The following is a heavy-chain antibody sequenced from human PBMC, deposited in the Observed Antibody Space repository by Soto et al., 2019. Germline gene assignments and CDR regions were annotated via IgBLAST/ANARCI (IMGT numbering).Heavy chain of an antibody. V-gene: IGHV3-9*01. CDR3: AKDHYDILTGPMDV. Sequence: EVQLVESGGGLVQPGRSLRLSCAASGFTFDDYAIHWVRQAPGKGLKWVSGINWNSRSIGYADSVKGRFTISRDNAKNSLYLQMNSLRVEDTALYYCAKDHYDILTGPMDVWGKGTTVTVSS. J-gene: IGHJ6*03. CDR1: GFTFDDYA. D-gene: IGHD3-9*01. CDR2: INWNSRSI.